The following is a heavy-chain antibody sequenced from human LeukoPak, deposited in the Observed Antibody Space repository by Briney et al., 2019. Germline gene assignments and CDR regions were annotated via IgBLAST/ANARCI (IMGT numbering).Heavy chain of an antibody. J-gene: IGHJ4*02. CDR3: ARGTTSEVTAGDY. CDR2: IYTAGST. V-gene: IGHV3-53*01. Sequence: GGSLRLSCAASGFTVSSKYMSWVRQAPGKGLEWVSVIYTAGSTHYADSVKGRFTISRDNSKNTLYLQMSSLRAEDTAVYYCARGTTSEVTAGDYWGRGTMVTVSS. CDR1: GFTVSSKY. D-gene: IGHD5-18*01.